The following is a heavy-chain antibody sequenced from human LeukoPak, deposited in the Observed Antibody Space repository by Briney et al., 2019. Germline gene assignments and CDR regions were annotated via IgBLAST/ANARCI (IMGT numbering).Heavy chain of an antibody. D-gene: IGHD3-3*01. CDR3: ARDNRVTIFGVVIMRQDWFDP. J-gene: IGHJ5*02. CDR1: GYTFTSYY. CDR2: INPSGGST. V-gene: IGHV1-46*01. Sequence: ASVKVSCKASGYTFTSYYMHWVRQAPGQGLEWMGIINPSGGSTSYAQKFQGRVTMTRDTSTSTVYMELSSLRSEDTAVYYCARDNRVTIFGVVIMRQDWFDPWGQGTLVTVSS.